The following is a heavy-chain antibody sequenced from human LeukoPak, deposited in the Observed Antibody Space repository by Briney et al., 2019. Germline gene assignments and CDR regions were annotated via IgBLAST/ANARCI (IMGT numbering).Heavy chain of an antibody. Sequence: PGGSLRLSCAASGFTFSNYWMTWVRQAPGKGLEWVANINRDGSERYYVDSVKGRFTISRDDAKSSLHLQMNSLRAEDTAVYYCARRNAMDVWSQGTTVIVFS. CDR3: ARRNAMDV. CDR2: INRDGSER. CDR1: GFTFSNYW. V-gene: IGHV3-7*03. J-gene: IGHJ6*02.